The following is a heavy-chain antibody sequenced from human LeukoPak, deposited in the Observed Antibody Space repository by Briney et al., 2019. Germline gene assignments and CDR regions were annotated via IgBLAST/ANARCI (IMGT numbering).Heavy chain of an antibody. D-gene: IGHD3-10*01. CDR1: GYTFTGYY. CDR2: ISAYNGNT. Sequence: ASVKVSCKASGYTFTGYYMHWVRQAPGQGLEWMGWISAYNGNTNYAQKLQGRVTMTTDTSTSTAYMELRSLRSDDTAVYYCARDRARYGMDVWGQGTTVTVSS. V-gene: IGHV1-18*04. J-gene: IGHJ6*02. CDR3: ARDRARYGMDV.